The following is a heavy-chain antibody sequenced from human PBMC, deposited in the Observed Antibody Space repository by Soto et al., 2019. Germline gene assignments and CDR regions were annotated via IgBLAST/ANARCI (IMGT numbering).Heavy chain of an antibody. CDR1: GFTFSSYG. Sequence: QVQLVESGGGVVQPGRSLRLSCAASGFTFSSYGMNWVLQAPGKGLEWVAVIWYDGRNKYYADSVKGRFTISRDNSKNTLYLQMNSLRAEDTAVYYCARDSTHDYGDYGPAYWGQGTLVTVSS. CDR2: IWYDGRNK. D-gene: IGHD4-17*01. CDR3: ARDSTHDYGDYGPAY. J-gene: IGHJ4*02. V-gene: IGHV3-33*01.